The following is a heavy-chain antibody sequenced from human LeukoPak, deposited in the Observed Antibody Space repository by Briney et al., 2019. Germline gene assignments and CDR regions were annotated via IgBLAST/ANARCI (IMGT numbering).Heavy chain of an antibody. Sequence: GGSLRLSCAASGFTFSSYWMHWVRQAPGKGLVWVSRINSDGSSTSYADSVKGRFTISRDNAKNSLYLQMNSLRAEDTAVYYCARDGEYRRGYAFDIWGQGTMVTVSS. V-gene: IGHV3-74*01. CDR3: ARDGEYRRGYAFDI. D-gene: IGHD6-6*01. J-gene: IGHJ3*02. CDR1: GFTFSSYW. CDR2: INSDGSST.